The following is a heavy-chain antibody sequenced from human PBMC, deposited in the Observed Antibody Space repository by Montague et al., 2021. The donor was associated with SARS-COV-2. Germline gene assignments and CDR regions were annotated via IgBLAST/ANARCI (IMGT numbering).Heavy chain of an antibody. CDR1: GGSISSGGYY. CDR3: ARASSIMIFGVVNQFDY. D-gene: IGHD3-3*01. Sequence: TRSLTCTVSGGSISSGGYYWSWIRQHPGKGLEWIGYIYYSGSTYYNPSLKSRVTISVDTSKNQFSLKLSSVTAADTAVYYCARASSIMIFGVVNQFDYWGQGTLVTVSS. CDR2: IYYSGST. V-gene: IGHV4-31*03. J-gene: IGHJ4*02.